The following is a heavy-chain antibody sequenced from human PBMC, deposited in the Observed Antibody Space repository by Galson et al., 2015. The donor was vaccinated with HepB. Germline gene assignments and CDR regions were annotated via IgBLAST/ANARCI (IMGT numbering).Heavy chain of an antibody. CDR2: LSHDEKIE. J-gene: IGHJ6*02. V-gene: IGHV3-30*04. Sequence: SLRLSCAASGFTFSSYSTHWVRQAPGKGLEWVAFLSHDEKIEKYADSVKGRFTISRDNSNNRLYLQMESLRLDDTATYYCASDNLYTSGTDDYFYFGMDLWGQGTSVTVS. D-gene: IGHD5-12*01. CDR3: ASDNLYTSGTDDYFYFGMDL. CDR1: GFTFSSYS.